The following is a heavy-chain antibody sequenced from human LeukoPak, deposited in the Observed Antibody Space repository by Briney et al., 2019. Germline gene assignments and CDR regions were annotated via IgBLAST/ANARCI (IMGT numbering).Heavy chain of an antibody. D-gene: IGHD2-15*01. Sequence: GGSLRLSCAASGFTFSSYSISWVRQAPGKGLEWVSYISTSSAVMYYADSVKGRFTISRDDARNSVSLQMNSLRADDTAVYYCARDVGYFSGGSCYRWFASWGQGTLVIVSS. J-gene: IGHJ5*01. CDR2: ISTSSAVM. V-gene: IGHV3-48*01. CDR1: GFTFSSYS. CDR3: ARDVGYFSGGSCYRWFAS.